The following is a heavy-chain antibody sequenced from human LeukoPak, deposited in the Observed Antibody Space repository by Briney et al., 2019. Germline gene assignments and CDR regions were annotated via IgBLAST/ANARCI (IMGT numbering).Heavy chain of an antibody. J-gene: IGHJ4*02. CDR2: IYYSGST. D-gene: IGHD6-19*01. CDR1: GGSISSSNW. CDR3: AKLGFIAVAGTGVF. V-gene: IGHV4-4*02. Sequence: SETLSLTCAVSGGSISSSNWWSWVRQPPGKGLEWIGYIYYSGSTNYNPSLKSRVTISVDTSKNQFSLKLSSVTAADTAVYYCAKLGFIAVAGTGVFWGQGTLVTVSS.